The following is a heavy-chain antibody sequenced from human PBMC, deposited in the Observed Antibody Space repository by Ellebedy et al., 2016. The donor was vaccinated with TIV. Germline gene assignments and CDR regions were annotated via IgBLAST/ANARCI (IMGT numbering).Heavy chain of an antibody. Sequence: AASVKVSCKASGGTFSTYAISWVRQAPGEGLEWMGGIIPMFGTTNYAQKFQDRVTITADKSTSTVYMGLNNLRAEDTAVYFCARHTTMAYLFDYWGQGALVTVSS. CDR2: IIPMFGTT. CDR3: ARHTTMAYLFDY. D-gene: IGHD1-1*01. CDR1: GGTFSTYA. J-gene: IGHJ4*02. V-gene: IGHV1-69*06.